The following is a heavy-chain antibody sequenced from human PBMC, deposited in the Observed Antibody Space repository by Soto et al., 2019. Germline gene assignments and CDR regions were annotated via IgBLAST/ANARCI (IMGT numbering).Heavy chain of an antibody. Sequence: QLHLVQSGAVVKKPGASVTVSCSASGYPVTAYYMHWVRQAPGRGLEWMGGINPATGAAKYTQTFQGRVTMARDTSTSTVFMELGRLTSEDTAGFYCARGGGVGVAGSAAFDMWGQGTLVTVSS. V-gene: IGHV1-2*02. CDR2: INPATGAA. J-gene: IGHJ3*02. CDR3: ARGGGVGVAGSAAFDM. CDR1: GYPVTAYY. D-gene: IGHD3-3*01.